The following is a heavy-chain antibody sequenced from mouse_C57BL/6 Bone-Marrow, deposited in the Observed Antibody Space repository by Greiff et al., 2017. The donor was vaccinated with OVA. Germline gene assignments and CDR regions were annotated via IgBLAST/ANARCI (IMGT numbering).Heavy chain of an antibody. V-gene: IGHV1-18*01. CDR1: GYTFTDYN. J-gene: IGHJ4*01. CDR2: INPNNGGT. CDR3: ARRPYSYDSSCAMDC. Sequence: EVQLQQSGPELVKPGASVKISCKASGYTFTDYNMDWVKQSHGKSLEWIGDINPNNGGTIYNQKFKGKATLTVDKSSSTAYMELRSLTSEDTAVYYCARRPYSYDSSCAMDCWGQGATVTVSS. D-gene: IGHD1-1*01.